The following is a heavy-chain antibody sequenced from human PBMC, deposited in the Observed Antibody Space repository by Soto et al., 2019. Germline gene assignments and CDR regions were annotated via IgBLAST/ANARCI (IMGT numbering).Heavy chain of an antibody. D-gene: IGHD1-7*01. CDR2: IIPIFGTA. CDR1: GGTFSSYA. V-gene: IGHV1-69*12. J-gene: IGHJ6*02. CDR3: PGPPKLPTTTYYSVRNV. Sequence: QVQLVQSGAEVKKPGSSVKVSCKASGGTFSSYAISWVRQAPGQGLEWMGGIIPIFGTANYAQKFQGRVTITADESTTQASLKRTTRKPENTALNYWPGPPKLPTTTYYSVRNVWAQGPTAT.